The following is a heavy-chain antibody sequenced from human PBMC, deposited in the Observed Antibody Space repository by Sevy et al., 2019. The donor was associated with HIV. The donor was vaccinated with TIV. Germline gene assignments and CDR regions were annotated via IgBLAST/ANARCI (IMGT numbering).Heavy chain of an antibody. CDR3: ARGGIAARQGGLDY. CDR2: INHSGST. Sequence: SETRSLTCAVYGGSFSGYYWSWIRQPPGKGLEWIGEINHSGSTNYNPSLKSRVTISVDTSKNQFSLKLSSVTAADTAVYYCARGGIAARQGGLDYWGQGTLVTVSS. J-gene: IGHJ4*02. D-gene: IGHD6-6*01. V-gene: IGHV4-34*01. CDR1: GGSFSGYY.